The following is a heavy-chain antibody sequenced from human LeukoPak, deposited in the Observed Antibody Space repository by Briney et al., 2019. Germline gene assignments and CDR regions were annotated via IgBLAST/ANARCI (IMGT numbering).Heavy chain of an antibody. V-gene: IGHV4-34*01. CDR1: GGSFSGYY. J-gene: IGHJ4*02. Sequence: SETLSLTCAVYGGSFSGYYWSCIRQPPGKGLEWIGEINHSGSTNYNPSLKSRVTISVDTSKNQFSLKLSSVTAADTAVYYCARYRIRSGFDYWGQGTLVTASS. CDR2: INHSGST. D-gene: IGHD3-3*01. CDR3: ARYRIRSGFDY.